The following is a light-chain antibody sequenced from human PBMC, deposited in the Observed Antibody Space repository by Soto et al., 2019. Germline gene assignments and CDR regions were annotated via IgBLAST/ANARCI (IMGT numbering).Light chain of an antibody. V-gene: IGKV3-15*01. CDR3: QQYGSSPWT. CDR1: QNVHIN. CDR2: GVS. J-gene: IGKJ1*01. Sequence: ETVMTQSPATLSVSPGDTATLSCRSSQNVHINLAWYQQKPGQAPTLLIYGVSARAPGVPARFSGAGSGTEFTLTIRSLQSADFAVYYCQQYGSSPWTFGQGTKVEIK.